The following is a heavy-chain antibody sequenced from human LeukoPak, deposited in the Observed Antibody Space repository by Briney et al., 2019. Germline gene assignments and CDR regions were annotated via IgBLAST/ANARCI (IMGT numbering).Heavy chain of an antibody. V-gene: IGHV4-39*01. J-gene: IGHJ3*02. D-gene: IGHD2-15*01. CDR2: IYYTGST. CDR1: GGSISSSSYY. Sequence: SETLSLTCTVSGGSISSSSYYWGWIRQPPGKGLGWIGSIYYTGSTYYNPSLESRVTISMDTSTHQFSPKVTSVTAADTAVYYCARHVVGGTCYSALNIWGQGTMVTVSS. CDR3: ARHVVGGTCYSALNI.